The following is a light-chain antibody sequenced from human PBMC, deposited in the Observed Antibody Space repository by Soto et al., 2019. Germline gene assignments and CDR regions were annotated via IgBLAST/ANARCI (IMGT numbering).Light chain of an antibody. J-gene: IGLJ2*01. Sequence: NFMLTQPHSVSESPGKTVTISCTRSSGSIASNYVQWYQQRPGSAPTTVIYEDNQRPSGVPDRFSGSIDSSSNSASLTISGLKTEDEADYYCQSYDSLNWGVFGGGTKLTVL. V-gene: IGLV6-57*03. CDR3: QSYDSLNWGV. CDR2: EDN. CDR1: SGSIASNY.